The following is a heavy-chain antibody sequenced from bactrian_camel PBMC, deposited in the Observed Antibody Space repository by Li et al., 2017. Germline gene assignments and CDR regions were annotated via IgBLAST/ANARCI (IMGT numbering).Heavy chain of an antibody. J-gene: IGHJ4*01. D-gene: IGHD3*01. V-gene: IGHV3S54*01. CDR1: GSTTSLNC. Sequence: VQLVESGGGSVQPGGSLTLSCVVSGSTTSLNCMGWFRQPTGKEHEGVASIDLFHGATNYADFVKGRFTISRDSAKKTLYLQMNSLKIEDTAVYYCALGSSRQATMTARGKGTQVTVS. CDR2: IDLFHGAT.